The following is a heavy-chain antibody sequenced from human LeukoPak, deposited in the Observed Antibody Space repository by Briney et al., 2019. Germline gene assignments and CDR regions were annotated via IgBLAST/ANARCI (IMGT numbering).Heavy chain of an antibody. J-gene: IGHJ4*02. V-gene: IGHV3-23*01. Sequence: GGSLRLSCAASGFTFSSYAMSWVRQAPGKGLEWVSAISGSGGSTYYADSVKGRFTISRDNSKNTLYLQMNSLRAEDTAVYYCAKDYYDSSGYAGFDYWGQGTLVTVSS. CDR3: AKDYYDSSGYAGFDY. CDR2: ISGSGGST. CDR1: GFTFSSYA. D-gene: IGHD3-22*01.